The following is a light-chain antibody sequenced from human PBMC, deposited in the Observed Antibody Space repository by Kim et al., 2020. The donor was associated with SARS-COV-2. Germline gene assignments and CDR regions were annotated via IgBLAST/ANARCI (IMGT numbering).Light chain of an antibody. V-gene: IGKV1-39*01. CDR3: QQSYSTPPYT. CDR1: QNISSY. Sequence: ASVGDRVIITCRASQNISSYLNWYQQKPGKAPKLLIYAASSLQSGVPSRFSGSGSGTDFTLTISSLQPEDFATYYCQQSYSTPPYTFGQGTKLEI. CDR2: AAS. J-gene: IGKJ2*01.